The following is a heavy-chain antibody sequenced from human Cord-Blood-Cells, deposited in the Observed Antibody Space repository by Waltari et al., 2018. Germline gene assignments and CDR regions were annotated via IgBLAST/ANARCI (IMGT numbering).Heavy chain of an antibody. CDR1: GYTFTGYY. D-gene: IGHD3-10*01. V-gene: IGHV1-2*02. J-gene: IGHJ3*02. CDR3: AFGGPMVRGALYAFDI. Sequence: QVQLVQSGAEVKKPGAAVNVSCTASGYTFTGYYIHWVRQAPGQGLEWMGWINPNRCGTSYAQKFQGRVTMTRDTSISTAYMELSRLRSDDTAVYYCAFGGPMVRGALYAFDIWGQGTMVTVSS. CDR2: INPNRCGT.